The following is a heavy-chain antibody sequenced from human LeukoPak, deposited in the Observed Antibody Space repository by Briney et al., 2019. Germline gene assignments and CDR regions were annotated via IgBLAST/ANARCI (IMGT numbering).Heavy chain of an antibody. D-gene: IGHD2-15*01. CDR2: ISYDGSNK. Sequence: GGSLRLSCAASGFTFSIYAMHWVRQAPGKGLEWVAVISYDGSNKYYADSVKGRFTISRDNSKNTLYLQMNSLRAEDTAVYYCARDPCSGGSCYRNFDYWGQGTLVTVSS. CDR1: GFTFSIYA. CDR3: ARDPCSGGSCYRNFDY. V-gene: IGHV3-30-3*01. J-gene: IGHJ4*02.